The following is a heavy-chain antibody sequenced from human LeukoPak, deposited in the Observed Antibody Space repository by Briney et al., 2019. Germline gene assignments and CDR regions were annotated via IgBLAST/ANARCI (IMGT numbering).Heavy chain of an antibody. J-gene: IGHJ4*02. Sequence: GGSLRLSCAASGFTLGSYWMSWVRQAPGKGLEWVANIKKDGSEKYYVDSVKGRFTISRDNAKNSLYLQMNSLRAEDTAVYYCARRDWNGIYCFDYWGQGTLVTVSS. CDR1: GFTLGSYW. D-gene: IGHD1-1*01. V-gene: IGHV3-7*05. CDR3: ARRDWNGIYCFDY. CDR2: IKKDGSEK.